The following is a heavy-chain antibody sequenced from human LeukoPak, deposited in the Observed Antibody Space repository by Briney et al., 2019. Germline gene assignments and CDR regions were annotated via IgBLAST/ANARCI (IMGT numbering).Heavy chain of an antibody. J-gene: IGHJ3*02. D-gene: IGHD5-12*01. Sequence: PGGSLRLSCAASGFTFDDYAMHWVRQAPGKGLEWVSLISGDGGSTCYADSVKGRFTISRDNSKNSLYLQMNSLRTEDTALYYCAKDKGGYDGGSAFDIWGQGTMVTVSS. CDR2: ISGDGGST. CDR1: GFTFDDYA. CDR3: AKDKGGYDGGSAFDI. V-gene: IGHV3-43*02.